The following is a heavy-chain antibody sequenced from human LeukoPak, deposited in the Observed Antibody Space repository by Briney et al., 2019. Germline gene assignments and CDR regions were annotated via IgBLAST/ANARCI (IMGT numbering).Heavy chain of an antibody. D-gene: IGHD1-1*01. CDR1: GGSISSSSYG. CDR2: IYYSGST. J-gene: IGHJ4*02. V-gene: IGHV4-39*01. CDR3: ARHIATRIPFDY. Sequence: SETLSLTCTVSGGSISSSSYGWGWIRQPPWKGLEWIGSIYYSGSTYYNPSLKSRVTISVDTSNNQFSMKLSSVTAADTAVYYCARHIATRIPFDYWGQGTLVTVSS.